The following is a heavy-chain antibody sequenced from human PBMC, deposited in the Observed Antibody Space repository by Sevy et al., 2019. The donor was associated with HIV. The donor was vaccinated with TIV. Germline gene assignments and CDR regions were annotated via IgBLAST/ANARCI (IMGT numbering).Heavy chain of an antibody. J-gene: IGHJ4*02. Sequence: GGSLRLSCAASGFTFSSYAMHWVRQAPGKGLEWVAVISYDGSNKYYADSVKGRFTISRDNSKNTLYLQMNSLRAEDTAVYYCARDFTVTTPCLDYWGQGTLVTVSS. V-gene: IGHV3-30-3*01. CDR1: GFTFSSYA. CDR3: ARDFTVTTPCLDY. CDR2: ISYDGSNK. D-gene: IGHD4-17*01.